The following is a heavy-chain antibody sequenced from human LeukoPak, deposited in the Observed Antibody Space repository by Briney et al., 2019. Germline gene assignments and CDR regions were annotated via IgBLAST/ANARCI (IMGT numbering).Heavy chain of an antibody. CDR1: GFTFSSYW. CDR2: INSDGSST. Sequence: GGSLRLSCAASGFTFSSYWMHWVRQAPGKGLVWVSRINSDGSSTSYADSVKGRFTISRDNAKNTLYLQMNSLRADDTAVYYCAKAGSGHYYDYWGQGTLVTVSS. V-gene: IGHV3-74*01. J-gene: IGHJ4*02. D-gene: IGHD3-22*01. CDR3: AKAGSGHYYDY.